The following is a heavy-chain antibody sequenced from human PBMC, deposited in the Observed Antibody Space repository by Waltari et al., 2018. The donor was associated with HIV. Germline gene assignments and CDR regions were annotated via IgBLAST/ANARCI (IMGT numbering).Heavy chain of an antibody. Sequence: QVHLVESGGGVVQPGRSLSLSCAASGFTFSSYGIHWVRQAPGKGLEWVALISYDGRNKYYVDSVKGRFTISRDNSKNTLHLQMNSLRPEDTAVYYCAKDRVFYYGSGSPLPGYYY. V-gene: IGHV3-30*18. D-gene: IGHD3-10*01. CDR1: GFTFSSYG. J-gene: IGHJ6*01. CDR3: AKDRVFYYGSGSPLPGYYY. CDR2: ISYDGRNK.